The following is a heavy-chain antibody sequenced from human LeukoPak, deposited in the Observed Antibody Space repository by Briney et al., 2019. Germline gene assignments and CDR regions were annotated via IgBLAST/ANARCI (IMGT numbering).Heavy chain of an antibody. D-gene: IGHD2-2*01. CDR1: GGSISSYY. V-gene: IGHV4-59*01. CDR2: IYYSGST. J-gene: IGHJ4*02. Sequence: KPSETLSLTCTVSGGSISSYYWSWIRQPPGKGLEWIGYIYYSGSTNYNPSLKSRVTISVDTSKNQFSLKLSSVTAADTAVYYCATGILGYCSSTSCYGGLDWGQGTLVTVSS. CDR3: ATGILGYCSSTSCYGGLD.